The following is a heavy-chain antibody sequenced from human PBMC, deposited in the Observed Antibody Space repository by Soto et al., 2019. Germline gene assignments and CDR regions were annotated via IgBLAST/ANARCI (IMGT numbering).Heavy chain of an antibody. CDR2: IYYSGST. CDR1: GGSISSYY. J-gene: IGHJ4*02. Sequence: SETLSLTCTVSGGSISSYYWSWIRQPPGKGLEWIGYIYYSGSTNYNPFLKSRVTISVDTSKNQFSLKLSSVTAADTAVYYCARQQIIGRKIDYWGQGTLVTVSS. V-gene: IGHV4-59*08. CDR3: ARQQIIGRKIDY.